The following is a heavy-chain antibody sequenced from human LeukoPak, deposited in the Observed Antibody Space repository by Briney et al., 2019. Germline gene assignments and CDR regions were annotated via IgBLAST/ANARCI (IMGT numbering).Heavy chain of an antibody. J-gene: IGHJ5*02. CDR1: GVTFRSDS. V-gene: IGHV3-21*01. CDR3: ARALWSGWYLSGAPFDP. CDR2: ISSSSSYI. D-gene: IGHD6-19*01. Sequence: GCLRLSCAPSGVTFRSDSTSSGRPTPGKGVGCGSSISSSSSYIYYADSVKGRFTISRDNAKTSLYLQMNSLRAEDTAVYYCARALWSGWYLSGAPFDPWGQGTLVTVSS.